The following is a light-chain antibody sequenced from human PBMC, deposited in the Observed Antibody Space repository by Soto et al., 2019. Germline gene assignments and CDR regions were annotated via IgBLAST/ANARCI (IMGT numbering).Light chain of an antibody. J-gene: IGKJ1*01. CDR2: GAS. V-gene: IGKV3-20*01. Sequence: EIVLKQSPGTLSLSPGARATLSCRASQSISTNLAWYQHKPGQAPRLLIYGASKRATGIPDRFSGSGSGTDFTLTISRLEPEDFAVYCCQQYGSSPRTFGQGTKVDIK. CDR1: QSISTN. CDR3: QQYGSSPRT.